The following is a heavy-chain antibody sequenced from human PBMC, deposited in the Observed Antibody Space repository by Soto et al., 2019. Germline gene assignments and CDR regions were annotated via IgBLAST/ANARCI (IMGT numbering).Heavy chain of an antibody. V-gene: IGHV4-61*01. CDR1: GESVSSGFYY. Sequence: SETLSLTCTVSGESVSSGFYYWNWIRQAPGKGPEWIGSILSSGRSSYNPSLKSRVSMSVDTSKNQFSLRLTSVGAADSAIYYCARVVRCTRSGCYYLAMDVWGQGTTVTVSS. J-gene: IGHJ6*02. CDR2: ILSSGRS. CDR3: ARVVRCTRSGCYYLAMDV. D-gene: IGHD2-15*01.